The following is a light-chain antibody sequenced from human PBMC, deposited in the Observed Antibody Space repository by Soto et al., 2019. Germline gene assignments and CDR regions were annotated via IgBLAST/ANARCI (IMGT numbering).Light chain of an antibody. CDR2: DAS. Sequence: IVLTHSPSTLALSPGDRPALSCRASQSVSSYLAWDPKTAGQAPRILRYDASNGATGLPARFIGSGSGTDSTLTISSLEPEDFAVYDCRRRSNWPPSTFGQGTRLEIK. CDR3: RRRSNWPPST. CDR1: QSVSSY. J-gene: IGKJ5*01. V-gene: IGKV3-11*01.